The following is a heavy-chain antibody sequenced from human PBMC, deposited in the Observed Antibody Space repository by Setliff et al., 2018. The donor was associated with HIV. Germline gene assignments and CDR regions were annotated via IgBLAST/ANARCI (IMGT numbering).Heavy chain of an antibody. D-gene: IGHD2-15*01. CDR1: GVSISAYY. Sequence: SETLSLTCTVSGVSISAYYWNWIRQSPGKGLEWIGFGYYSGTTYYNPSLKSRVTISVDTSKNHFSLKLTSVTAADTAVYYCARGGYCNSDNCDRGRNFDYWSQGMLVTVSS. V-gene: IGHV4-59*01. CDR3: ARGGYCNSDNCDRGRNFDY. CDR2: GYYSGTT. J-gene: IGHJ4*02.